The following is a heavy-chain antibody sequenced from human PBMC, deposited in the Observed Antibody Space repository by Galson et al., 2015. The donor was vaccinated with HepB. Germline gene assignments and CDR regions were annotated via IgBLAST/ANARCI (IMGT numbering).Heavy chain of an antibody. D-gene: IGHD1-26*01. CDR2: ISYSGST. J-gene: IGHJ4*02. CDR1: GGSISNYH. V-gene: IGHV4-59*01. CDR3: ARDSPSQIGSYFLDY. Sequence: SETLSLTCTVSGGSISNYHWSWIRQPPGKGLEWIGYISYSGSTNYNPSLKSRVTISVDTSKNQFPLKLSSVTAADTAVYYCARDSPSQIGSYFLDYWGQGTLVTVSS.